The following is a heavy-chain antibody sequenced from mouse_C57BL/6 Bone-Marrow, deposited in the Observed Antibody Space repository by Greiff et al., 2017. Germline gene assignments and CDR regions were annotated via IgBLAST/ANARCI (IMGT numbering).Heavy chain of an antibody. V-gene: IGHV3-6*01. D-gene: IGHD1-1*01. Sequence: EVKLQESGPGLVKPSQSLSLTCSVTGYSITSGYYWNWIRQFPGNKLEWMGYISYDGSNNYNPSLKNRISITRDTSKNQFFLKLNSVTTEDTATYYCARGYYGSSLAYWGQGTLVTVSA. CDR2: ISYDGSN. CDR3: ARGYYGSSLAY. J-gene: IGHJ3*01. CDR1: GYSITSGYY.